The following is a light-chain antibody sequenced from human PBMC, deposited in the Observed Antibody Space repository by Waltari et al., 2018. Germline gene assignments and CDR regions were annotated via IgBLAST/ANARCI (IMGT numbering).Light chain of an antibody. CDR2: EDY. Sequence: NFMLTQPHSVSESPGKTVTISCTRSSGSIASNYVQWFQQRLGSAPTTVIYEDYQRPSGVPDRFSGSIDSSSNSASLPISGLKTEDEADYYFQSYDGINWMFGGGTKLTVL. CDR3: QSYDGINWM. J-gene: IGLJ3*02. V-gene: IGLV6-57*03. CDR1: SGSIASNY.